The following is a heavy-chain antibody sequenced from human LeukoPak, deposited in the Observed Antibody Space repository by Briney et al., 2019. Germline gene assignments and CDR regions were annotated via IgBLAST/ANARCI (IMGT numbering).Heavy chain of an antibody. V-gene: IGHV3-21*01. Sequence: GGSLRLSCAASGFTFSSYSMNWVRQAPGKGLEWVSSISSSSSYIYYADSVKGRFTISRDNAKNSLYLQMNSLRAEDTAVYYCARDWGVGGTGGDYWGQGTLVTVSS. J-gene: IGHJ4*02. D-gene: IGHD6-19*01. CDR1: GFTFSSYS. CDR2: ISSSSSYI. CDR3: ARDWGVGGTGGDY.